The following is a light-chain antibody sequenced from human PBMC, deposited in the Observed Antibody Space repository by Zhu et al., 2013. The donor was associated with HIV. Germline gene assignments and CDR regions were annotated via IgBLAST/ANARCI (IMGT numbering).Light chain of an antibody. Sequence: DIQMTQSPSTLSASVGDRVTITCRASQSISSWLAWYQQKPGEAPKLLIYKASSLESGVPSRFSGSGSGTEFTLTISGLQPDDFATYYCQRYNSYPLAFGGGSKVEI. CDR1: QSISSW. CDR3: QRYNSYPLA. V-gene: IGKV1-5*03. J-gene: IGKJ4*01. CDR2: KAS.